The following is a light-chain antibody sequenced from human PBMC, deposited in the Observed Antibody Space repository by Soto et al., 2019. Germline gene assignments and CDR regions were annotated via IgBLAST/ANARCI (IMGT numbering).Light chain of an antibody. CDR3: MQPLQSWT. CDR2: LGS. V-gene: IGKV2-28*01. Sequence: DIVMTQTPLSSPVTLGQAASISCRSSQSLLHSNGYNYLDWYLQKPGQPPQLLIYLGSNRASGVPDRFSGSGSGTDFTLKISRVEAEDVGVYYCMQPLQSWTFGQGTKVDI. J-gene: IGKJ1*01. CDR1: QSLLHSNGYNY.